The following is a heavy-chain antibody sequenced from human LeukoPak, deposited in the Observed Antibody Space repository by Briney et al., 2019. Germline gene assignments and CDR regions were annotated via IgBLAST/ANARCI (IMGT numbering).Heavy chain of an antibody. D-gene: IGHD1-26*01. CDR2: ISNSGTTI. CDR3: ARAELVGANYFDY. Sequence: GGSLSLSWAASGFTFIDYYMSGVPQAPGKGLEGVSYISNSGTTIYYADSVKGRFTISRDNAKNSLFLQMNNLRAEDTALYYCARAELVGANYFDYWGQGTLVTVSS. J-gene: IGHJ4*02. V-gene: IGHV3-11*04. CDR1: GFTFIDYY.